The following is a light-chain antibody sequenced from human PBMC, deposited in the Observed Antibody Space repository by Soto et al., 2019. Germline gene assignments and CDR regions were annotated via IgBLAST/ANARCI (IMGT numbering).Light chain of an antibody. J-gene: IGKJ4*01. V-gene: IGKV3-15*01. Sequence: EIVMTQSPATLSVSPGERATLSCRASQSVSSNLAWYQQKPGQAPRLLIYGASTRATGIPARFSGSGSGTGFTLTISSLQSEDFAVYYCQCGITFGGGTKVEIK. CDR2: GAS. CDR1: QSVSSN. CDR3: QCGIT.